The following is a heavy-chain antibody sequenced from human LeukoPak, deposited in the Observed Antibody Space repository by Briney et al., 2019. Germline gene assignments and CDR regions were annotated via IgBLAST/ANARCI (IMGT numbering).Heavy chain of an antibody. Sequence: PSETLSLTCAVYGGSFSGYYWSWIRQPPGKGLEWIGSIYHSGSTYYNPSLKSRVTISVDTSKNRFSLKLSSVTAADTAVYYCAGQHDSNGYYFYWGQGTLVTVSS. CDR2: IYHSGST. CDR1: GGSFSGYY. V-gene: IGHV4-34*01. CDR3: AGQHDSNGYYFY. J-gene: IGHJ4*02. D-gene: IGHD3-22*01.